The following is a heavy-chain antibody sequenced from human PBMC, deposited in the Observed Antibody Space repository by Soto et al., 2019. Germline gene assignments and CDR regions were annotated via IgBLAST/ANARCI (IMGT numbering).Heavy chain of an antibody. CDR1: VFTFSSYS. V-gene: IGHV3-21*01. CDR3: ARTPTGTTFDY. D-gene: IGHD1-1*01. J-gene: IGHJ4*02. CDR2: ISSSSSYI. Sequence: GSLRLSCAASVFTFSSYSMNWVRQAPGKGLEWVSSISSSSSYIYYADSVKGRFTISRDNAKNSLYLQMNSLRAEDTAVYYCARTPTGTTFDYWGQGTLVTVSS.